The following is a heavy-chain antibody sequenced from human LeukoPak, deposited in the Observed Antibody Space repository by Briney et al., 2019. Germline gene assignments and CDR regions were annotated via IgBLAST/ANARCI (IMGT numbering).Heavy chain of an antibody. V-gene: IGHV4-34*01. J-gene: IGHJ5*02. Sequence: PSETLSLTRAVYGGSFSGYYWSWIRQPPGKGLEWIGEINHSGSTNYNPSLKSRVTISVDTSKNQFSLKLSSVTAADTAVYYCARYSSGWLNWFDPWGQGTLVTVSS. CDR3: ARYSSGWLNWFDP. CDR2: INHSGST. CDR1: GGSFSGYY. D-gene: IGHD6-19*01.